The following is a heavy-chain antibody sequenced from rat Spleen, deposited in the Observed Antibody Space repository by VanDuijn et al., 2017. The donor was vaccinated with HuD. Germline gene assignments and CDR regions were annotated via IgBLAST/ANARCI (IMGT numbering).Heavy chain of an antibody. CDR1: GFTFSDYY. CDR2: ISYDGSST. D-gene: IGHD4-3*01. J-gene: IGHJ3*01. Sequence: EVQLVESDGGLVQPGKSLKLSCAASGFTFSDYYMAWVRQAPTKGLEWVATISYDGSSTYYRDSVKGRFTASRDNAKRTLYFLMDSLRSEDTATYYCVRQDTSGYSNWFTYWGQGTLVTVSS. V-gene: IGHV5-29*01. CDR3: VRQDTSGYSNWFTY.